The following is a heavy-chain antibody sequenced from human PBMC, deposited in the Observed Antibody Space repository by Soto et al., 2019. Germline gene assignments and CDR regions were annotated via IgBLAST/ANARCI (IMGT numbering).Heavy chain of an antibody. J-gene: IGHJ6*02. D-gene: IGHD5-18*01. CDR1: GGSISSSSYY. CDR2: IYYSGST. CDR3: ARDLDTAMTWDYYYYGMDV. V-gene: IGHV4-39*02. Sequence: PSETLSLTCTVSGGSISSSSYYWGWIRQPPGKGLEWIGSIYYSGSTYYNPSLKSRVTISVDTSKNQFSLKLSSVTAADTAVYYCARDLDTAMTWDYYYYGMDVWGQGTTVTVSS.